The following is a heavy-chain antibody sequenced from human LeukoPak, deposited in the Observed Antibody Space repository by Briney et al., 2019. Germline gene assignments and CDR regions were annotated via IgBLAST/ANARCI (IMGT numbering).Heavy chain of an antibody. Sequence: GGSLRLSCAASGFTFSSYGMHWVRQAPGKGLEWVAVISYDGSNKYYADSVKGRFTISRDNSKNTLYLQMNSLRAEDTAVYYCAKDLGYSGYATQIDYWGQGTLVTVSS. V-gene: IGHV3-30*18. CDR1: GFTFSSYG. J-gene: IGHJ4*02. CDR3: AKDLGYSGYATQIDY. D-gene: IGHD5-12*01. CDR2: ISYDGSNK.